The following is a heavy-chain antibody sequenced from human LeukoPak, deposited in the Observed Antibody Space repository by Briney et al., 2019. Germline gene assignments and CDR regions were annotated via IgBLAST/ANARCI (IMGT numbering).Heavy chain of an antibody. Sequence: HGESLQISCQGSGYSFTSYWIGWVRQMPGKGLEWMGIIYPGDSDTRYSPSFQGQVTISAEKSISTAYLQWSSLKASDTAMYYCATLYSSTWPIYWGHGTLVTVSS. CDR1: GYSFTSYW. V-gene: IGHV5-51*01. D-gene: IGHD2-2*01. J-gene: IGHJ4*01. CDR3: ATLYSSTWPIY. CDR2: IYPGDSDT.